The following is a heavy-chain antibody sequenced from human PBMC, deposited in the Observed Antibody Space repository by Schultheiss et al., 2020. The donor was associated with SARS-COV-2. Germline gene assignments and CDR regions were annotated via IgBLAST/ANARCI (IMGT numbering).Heavy chain of an antibody. CDR1: GFSFTNTW. D-gene: IGHD1-1*01. V-gene: IGHV3-66*01. CDR2: IYSGGST. Sequence: GGSLRLSCAASGFSFTNTWMSWVRQAPGKGLEWVSVIYSGGSTYYADSVKGRFTISRDNAKNSLYLQMNSLRAEDTAVYYCARSPPLRNGGMDVWGQGTTVTVSS. CDR3: ARSPPLRNGGMDV. J-gene: IGHJ6*02.